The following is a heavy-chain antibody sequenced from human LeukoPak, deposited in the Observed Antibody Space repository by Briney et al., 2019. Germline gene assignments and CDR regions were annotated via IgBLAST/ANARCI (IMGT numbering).Heavy chain of an antibody. J-gene: IGHJ4*02. CDR1: GLTFSSYS. Sequence: GGSLRLSCAASGLTFSSYSMNWVRQAPGKGLEWVSSISSSSSYIYYADSVKGRFTISRDNAKNSLYLQMNSLRAEDTAVYYCARSLEGYDFWSGPDYWGQGTLVTVSS. V-gene: IGHV3-21*01. D-gene: IGHD3-3*01. CDR2: ISSSSSYI. CDR3: ARSLEGYDFWSGPDY.